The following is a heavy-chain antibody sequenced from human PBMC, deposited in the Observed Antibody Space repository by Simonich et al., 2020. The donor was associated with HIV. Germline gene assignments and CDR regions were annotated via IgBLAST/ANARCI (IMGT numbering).Heavy chain of an antibody. V-gene: IGHV4-34*01. D-gene: IGHD3-22*01. CDR3: ARSPYYYDISGDLDY. CDR2: SNNSGNT. Sequence: QVQLQQWGAGLLKPSETLSLTCAVYGGSFSGYYWSWIRQPPGKGLEWIGESNNSGNTNYNPSLKRPVDISVDTSKNQFSLNLSSVTAADTAVYYCARSPYYYDISGDLDYWGQGTLVTVSS. J-gene: IGHJ4*02. CDR1: GGSFSGYY.